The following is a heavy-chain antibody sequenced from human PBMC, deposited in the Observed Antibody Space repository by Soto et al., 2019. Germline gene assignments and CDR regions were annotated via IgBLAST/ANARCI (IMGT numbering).Heavy chain of an antibody. CDR2: IFHSETT. CDR3: AKNGWYSADI. CDR1: GASVSSDNW. J-gene: IGHJ3*02. V-gene: IGHV4-4*02. D-gene: IGHD6-19*01. Sequence: QMRLQESGPGLVKRSGTLSLACAVSGASVSSDNWWSWVRQPPGKGLEWSGEIFHSETTNYNPSLKSRATRSVDKYKNQYSLTLPSVTAADTAVYYCAKNGWYSADIWGQGTMVTVSS.